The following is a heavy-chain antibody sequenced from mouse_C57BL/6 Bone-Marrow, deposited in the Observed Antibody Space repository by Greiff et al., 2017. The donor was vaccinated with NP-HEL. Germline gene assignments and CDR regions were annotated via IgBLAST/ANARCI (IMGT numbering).Heavy chain of an antibody. CDR3: GGNYPG. CDR2: ISYDGSN. CDR1: GYSITSGYY. V-gene: IGHV3-6*01. D-gene: IGHD2-1*01. Sequence: EVKLMESGPGLVKPSQSLSLTCSVTGYSITSGYYWNWIRQFPGNKLEWMGYISYDGSNNYNPSLKNRISITRDTSKNQFFLKLNSVTTEDTATYYCGGNYPGWDQGTLVTVSA. J-gene: IGHJ3*01.